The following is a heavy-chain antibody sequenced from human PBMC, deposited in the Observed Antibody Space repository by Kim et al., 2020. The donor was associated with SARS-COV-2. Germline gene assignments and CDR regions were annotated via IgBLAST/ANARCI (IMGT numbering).Heavy chain of an antibody. D-gene: IGHD3-22*01. CDR3: ATLGYRRMVLIITRGIDY. Sequence: SETLSLTCTVSGDSISSSTYYWGWIRQPPGKGLEYIGSVYYSGNTYYNPSLKSRVTISVDTSKNQFSLNLSSVTAADTAVYYCATLGYRRMVLIITRGIDYWGQGTLVTVSS. CDR1: GDSISSSTYY. CDR2: VYYSGNT. J-gene: IGHJ4*02. V-gene: IGHV4-39*01.